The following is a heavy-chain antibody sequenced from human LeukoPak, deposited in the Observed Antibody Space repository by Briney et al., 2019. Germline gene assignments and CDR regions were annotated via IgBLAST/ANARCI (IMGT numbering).Heavy chain of an antibody. CDR1: GLTFSSYA. CDR3: ARDWHCGGDCDPHFDY. V-gene: IGHV3-30-3*01. D-gene: IGHD2-21*02. CDR2: ISYDGSNK. J-gene: IGHJ4*02. Sequence: PGRSLRLSCAASGLTFSSYAMHWVRQAPGKGLEWVAVISYDGSNKYYADSVKGRFTISRDNSKNTLYLQMNSLRAEDTAVYYCARDWHCGGDCDPHFDYWGQGTLVTVSS.